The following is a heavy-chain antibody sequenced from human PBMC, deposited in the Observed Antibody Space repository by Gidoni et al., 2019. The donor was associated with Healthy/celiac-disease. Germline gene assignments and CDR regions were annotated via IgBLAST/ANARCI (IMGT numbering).Heavy chain of an antibody. CDR3: AKQRRSSWYLGAFDI. CDR1: ASPCSSYA. V-gene: IGHV3-23*01. J-gene: IGHJ3*02. CDR2: IRGSGGST. D-gene: IGHD6-13*01. Sequence: EVQLLESVGGLVHPGGSLILSCAAPASPCSSYALSWVRQAPGKGLEWVSGIRGSGGSTYYADSVKGRLTIARDNSKNTLYLQMNSLRAEDTAVYYCAKQRRSSWYLGAFDIWGQGTMVTVSS.